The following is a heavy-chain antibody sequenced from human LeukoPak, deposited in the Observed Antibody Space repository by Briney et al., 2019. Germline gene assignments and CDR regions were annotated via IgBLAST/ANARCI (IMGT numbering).Heavy chain of an antibody. CDR2: IYYSVST. Sequence: SETLSLTCTVSGGSISSYYWSWIRQPPGKGLEWIGYIYYSVSTYYNPSLKSRVTISVDPSKNQFSLKLSSVTAADTAVCYCAGDMRGGNSYYFDSWGQGTLVTVSS. CDR1: GGSISSYY. D-gene: IGHD4-23*01. CDR3: AGDMRGGNSYYFDS. J-gene: IGHJ4*02. V-gene: IGHV4-59*12.